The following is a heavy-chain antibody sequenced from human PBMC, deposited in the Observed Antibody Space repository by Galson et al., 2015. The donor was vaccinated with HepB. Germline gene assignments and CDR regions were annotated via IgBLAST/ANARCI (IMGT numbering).Heavy chain of an antibody. J-gene: IGHJ4*02. CDR1: GFTFSSYG. Sequence: SLRLSCAASGFTFSSYGMHWVRQAPGKGLEWVAVISYDGSNKYYADSVKGRFTISRDNSKNALYLQMNSLRAEDTAVYYCAKDHAEYSGGWDHFDYWGQGTLVTVSS. V-gene: IGHV3-30*18. CDR3: AKDHAEYSGGWDHFDY. CDR2: ISYDGSNK. D-gene: IGHD6-19*01.